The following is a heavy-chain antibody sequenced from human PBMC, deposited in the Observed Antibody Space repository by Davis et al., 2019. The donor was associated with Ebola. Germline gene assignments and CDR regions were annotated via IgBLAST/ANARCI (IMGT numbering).Heavy chain of an antibody. J-gene: IGHJ4*02. D-gene: IGHD4-11*01. CDR3: TCTTVEDY. CDR1: GFTVSSNY. CDR2: IYSGGST. V-gene: IGHV3-66*01. Sequence: GGSLRLSCAASGFTVSSNYMSWVRQAPGKGLEWVSVIYSGGSTYYADSVKGRFTISRDDSKNTAYLQMNSLKTEDTAVYYCTCTTVEDYWGQGTLVTVSS.